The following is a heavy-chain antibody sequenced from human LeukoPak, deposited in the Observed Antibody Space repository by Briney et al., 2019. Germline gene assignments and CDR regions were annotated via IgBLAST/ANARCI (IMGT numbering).Heavy chain of an antibody. CDR2: ISSNGGST. CDR3: ARGGESTPGLYGMDV. V-gene: IGHV3-64*01. D-gene: IGHD3-10*01. CDR1: GFTFSSYA. J-gene: IGHJ6*02. Sequence: GGSLRLSCAASGFTFSSYAMHWVRQAPGKGLEYVSAISSNGGSTYYANSVKGRFTISRDNSKNTLYLQMGSLRAEDMAVYYCARGGESTPGLYGMDVWGQGATVTVSS.